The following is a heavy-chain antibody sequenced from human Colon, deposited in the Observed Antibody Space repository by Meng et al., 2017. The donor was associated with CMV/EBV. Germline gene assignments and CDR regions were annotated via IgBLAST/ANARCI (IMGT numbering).Heavy chain of an antibody. D-gene: IGHD1-26*01. CDR2: IGHSGSTSY. Sequence: QGPLVRLGQGLLKPTETLSLTCAVYGGSFSQYYWSWIRHPPGGGLEWLGEIGHSGSTSYSYNSSLKSRVTISIDTSKNQFSLELTSVTAADTAVYYCAGGSYQAWELLHYWGQGTLVTVSS. CDR1: GGSFSQYY. CDR3: AGGSYQAWELLHY. V-gene: IGHV4-34*01. J-gene: IGHJ4*02.